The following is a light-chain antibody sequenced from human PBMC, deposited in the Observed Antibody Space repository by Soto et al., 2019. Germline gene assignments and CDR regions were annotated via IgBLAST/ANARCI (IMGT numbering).Light chain of an antibody. CDR3: QQYARSPLT. V-gene: IGKV3-20*01. Sequence: ENVLTQSPGTLSLSPGERAIFACRASQSVDKNYLAWFQQKLGQAPRLLIYDASNRATGTPDRFSGSGSGTDFTLTISRLESEDFAVYYCQQYARSPLTFGGGTKVEIK. CDR1: QSVDKNY. J-gene: IGKJ4*01. CDR2: DAS.